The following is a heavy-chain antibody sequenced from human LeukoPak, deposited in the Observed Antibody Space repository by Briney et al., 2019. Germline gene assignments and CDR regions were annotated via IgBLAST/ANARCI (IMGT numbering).Heavy chain of an antibody. Sequence: GGSLRLSCAASGFTFSSYAMSWVRQAPGKGLEWVSGLTGSGASAYYADSVKGRFTISRDNAKNSLYLQMNSLRAEDTAVYYCARGLRKYYDSSGYSSWGQGTLVTVSS. CDR3: ARGLRKYYDSSGYSS. V-gene: IGHV3-23*01. D-gene: IGHD3-22*01. CDR2: LTGSGASA. CDR1: GFTFSSYA. J-gene: IGHJ5*02.